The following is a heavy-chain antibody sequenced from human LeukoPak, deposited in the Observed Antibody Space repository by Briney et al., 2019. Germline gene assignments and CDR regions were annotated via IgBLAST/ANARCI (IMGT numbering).Heavy chain of an antibody. V-gene: IGHV3-30*01. Sequence: GGSLRLSCAVSGFTFSSYAMHWVRQAPGKGLEWVAVISYDGSNKYYADSVKGRFTISRDNSKNTLYLQMNSLRAEDTAVYYCARDKYSTTGAGEYFQHWGQGTLVTVSS. J-gene: IGHJ1*01. D-gene: IGHD4-17*01. CDR1: GFTFSSYA. CDR2: ISYDGSNK. CDR3: ARDKYSTTGAGEYFQH.